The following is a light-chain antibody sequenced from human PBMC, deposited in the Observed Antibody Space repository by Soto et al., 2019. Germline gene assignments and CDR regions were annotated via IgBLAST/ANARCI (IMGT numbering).Light chain of an antibody. V-gene: IGKV3-20*01. J-gene: IGKJ1*01. Sequence: EIGLTQSPGTLSLTPGERATLSCMASQSVPGNYLAWLQHKPGQAPRLLIYGASNRTTDTPARFSGRGSGTDFTLTITRLEPDDFAVYYCDQYTSPPWTLGQGTRLEIK. CDR1: QSVPGNY. CDR2: GAS. CDR3: DQYTSPPWT.